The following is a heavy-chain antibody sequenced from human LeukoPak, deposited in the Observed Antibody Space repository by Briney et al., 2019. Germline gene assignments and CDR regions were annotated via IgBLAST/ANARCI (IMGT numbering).Heavy chain of an antibody. CDR2: INPNSGVT. V-gene: IGHV1-2*02. D-gene: IGHD3-22*01. Sequence: ASVKVSCKASGYTFTGYYMQWVRQAPGQGLEWMGWINPNSGVTNYAQKFQGRVTMTRDTSISTAYMELSRLRSDDTAVYYCARDMYYYDSSGYYPYYYYGMDVWGQGTTVTVSS. J-gene: IGHJ6*02. CDR3: ARDMYYYDSSGYYPYYYYGMDV. CDR1: GYTFTGYY.